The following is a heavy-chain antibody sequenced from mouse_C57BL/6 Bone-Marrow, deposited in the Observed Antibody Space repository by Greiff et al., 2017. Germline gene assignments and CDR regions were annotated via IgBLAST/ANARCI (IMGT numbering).Heavy chain of an antibody. CDR1: DSEVFPIAY. CDR3: ARLSSSYWYFDV. V-gene: IGHV15-2*01. D-gene: IGHD3-1*01. J-gene: IGHJ1*03. Sequence: VQLQQSGSELRSPGSSVKLSCKDFDSEVFPIAYMSWVRQKPGHGFEWIGGILPSIGRTIYGEKFEDKATLDADTLSNTAYLELNSLTSEDSAIYYCARLSSSYWYFDVWGTGTTVTVSS. CDR2: ILPSIGRT.